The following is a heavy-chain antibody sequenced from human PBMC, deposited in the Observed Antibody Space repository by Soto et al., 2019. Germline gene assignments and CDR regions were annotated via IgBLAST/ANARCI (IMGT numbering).Heavy chain of an antibody. CDR3: ARDSRSSSPQGELDC. CDR2: IIPIFGTA. CDR1: GGTFSSYA. V-gene: IGHV1-69*01. J-gene: IGHJ4*02. D-gene: IGHD6-6*01. Sequence: QVQLVQSGAEVKKPGASVKVSCKASGGTFSSYAISWVRQAPGQGLEWMGGIIPIFGTANYAQKFQGRVTITADESLSTAYMERSRLRSEHTAVYYCARDSRSSSPQGELDCWGLGSLVTVSS.